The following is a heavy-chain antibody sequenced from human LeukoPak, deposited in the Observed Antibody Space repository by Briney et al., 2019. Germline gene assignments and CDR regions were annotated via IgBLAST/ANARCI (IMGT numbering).Heavy chain of an antibody. CDR1: GFTFSSYS. Sequence: PGGSLRLSCAASGFTFSSYSMNWVRQAPGKGLEWVSSICSSSSYVYYADSVKGRFTISRDNAKNSLYLQMNSLRAEDTAVYYCARDFGVVVVPAAPGVGFDYWGQGTLVTVSS. V-gene: IGHV3-21*01. J-gene: IGHJ4*02. CDR2: ICSSSSYV. CDR3: ARDFGVVVVPAAPGVGFDY. D-gene: IGHD2-2*01.